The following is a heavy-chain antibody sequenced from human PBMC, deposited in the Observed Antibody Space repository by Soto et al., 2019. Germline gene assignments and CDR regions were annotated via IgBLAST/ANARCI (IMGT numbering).Heavy chain of an antibody. CDR2: ISWDGGST. CDR3: AKAGIAAAGKREVFYYYYGMDV. V-gene: IGHV3-43*01. J-gene: IGHJ6*02. CDR1: GFTFDDYT. D-gene: IGHD6-13*01. Sequence: GGSLRLSCAASGFTFDDYTMHWVRQAPGKGLEWVSLISWDGGSTYYADSVKGRFTISRDNSKNSLYLQMNSLRTEDTALYYCAKAGIAAAGKREVFYYYYGMDVWGQGTTVTVSS.